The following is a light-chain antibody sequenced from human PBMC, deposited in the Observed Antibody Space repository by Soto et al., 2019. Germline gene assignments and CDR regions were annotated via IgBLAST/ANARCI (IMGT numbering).Light chain of an antibody. CDR1: SSDVGGHNY. J-gene: IGLJ1*01. CDR2: EVS. CDR3: SSYAGSNNYV. V-gene: IGLV2-8*01. Sequence: QSALTQPPSASGSPGQSVTISCTGTSSDVGGHNYVSWYQQHPGKAPKLMIYEVSKRPSGVPDRFSGSKSGNTASLTVSGLQAEDEADYYCSSYAGSNNYVLGTGTKLTVL.